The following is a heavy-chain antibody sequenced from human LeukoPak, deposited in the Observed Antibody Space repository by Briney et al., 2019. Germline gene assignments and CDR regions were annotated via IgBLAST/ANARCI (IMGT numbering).Heavy chain of an antibody. CDR3: ARSSFTYDNWFDT. CDR1: GGSIDSSRHC. Sequence: SGTLSLTCTVSGGSIDSSRHCWDWVRQPPGKGLEWIASIYYSGTTEYNPSLKSRVTMSIDTSKNQFSLKLRSVTAADTSIYFCARSSFTYDNWFDTWGHGTLVTVSS. J-gene: IGHJ5*01. CDR2: IYYSGTT. D-gene: IGHD3-22*01. V-gene: IGHV4-39*01.